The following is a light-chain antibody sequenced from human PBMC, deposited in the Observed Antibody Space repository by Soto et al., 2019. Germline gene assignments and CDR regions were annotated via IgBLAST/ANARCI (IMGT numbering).Light chain of an antibody. V-gene: IGKV1-6*01. CDR3: LQDYNFPWT. Sequence: AIQMTQYPSSLSASLGDRVTITCRASQGIGNDLGWYQQKPGNAPRLLIYAASTLQSGVPSRFSGSGSGTDFTLTISSLQPEDFATYYCLQDYNFPWTFGQGTRVEIK. J-gene: IGKJ1*01. CDR2: AAS. CDR1: QGIGND.